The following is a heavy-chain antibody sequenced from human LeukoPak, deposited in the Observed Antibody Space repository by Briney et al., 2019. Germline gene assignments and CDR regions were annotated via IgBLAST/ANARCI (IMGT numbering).Heavy chain of an antibody. V-gene: IGHV1-69*02. CDR3: ARGSSGSYVYYFDY. J-gene: IGHJ4*02. Sequence: SVKVSCKASGGTFTSYTISWVRQAPGQGFEWMGRIIPILGIANYAQKFQGRVTITADKSTSTAYMELSSLRSEDTAVYYCARGSSGSYVYYFDYWGQGTLVTVSS. CDR2: IIPILGIA. D-gene: IGHD1-26*01. CDR1: GGTFTSYT.